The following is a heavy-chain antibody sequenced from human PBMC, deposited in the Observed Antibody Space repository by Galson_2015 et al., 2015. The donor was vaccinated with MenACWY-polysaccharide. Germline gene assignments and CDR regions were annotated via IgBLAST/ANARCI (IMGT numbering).Heavy chain of an antibody. CDR2: IYDSGTT. J-gene: IGHJ5*02. CDR1: GGSISRTSHY. Sequence: SETLSLTCTVSGGSISRTSHYWGWVRQPPGKGLEWIGSIYDSGTTYYNPSLKGRVTISIDTSKNQFSLNVTSVTAADTAVYFCARDSHYYGSGSHGWFDPWGQGTLVSVSS. V-gene: IGHV4-39*07. CDR3: ARDSHYYGSGSHGWFDP. D-gene: IGHD3-10*01.